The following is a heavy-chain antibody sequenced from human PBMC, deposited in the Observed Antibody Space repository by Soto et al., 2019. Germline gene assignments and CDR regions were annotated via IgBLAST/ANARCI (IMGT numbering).Heavy chain of an antibody. V-gene: IGHV5-51*01. J-gene: IGHJ6*02. Sequence: VESLKISCKGSGYSFPSQWIGWVRQTPGKGLEWMGSIYPADSDTRYSPPFQGQVTISADKSIGTAYLEWSNLKASDTAMYYCARIPHSTTSYCDHSYGMDVWGQGTTVTVSS. D-gene: IGHD3-10*01. CDR3: ARIPHSTTSYCDHSYGMDV. CDR1: GYSFPSQW. CDR2: IYPADSDT.